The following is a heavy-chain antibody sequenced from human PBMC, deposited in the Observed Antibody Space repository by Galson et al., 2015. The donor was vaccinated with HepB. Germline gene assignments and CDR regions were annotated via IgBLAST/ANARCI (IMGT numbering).Heavy chain of an antibody. J-gene: IGHJ4*02. CDR2: IYSGGST. D-gene: IGHD3-22*01. V-gene: IGHV3-66*01. CDR1: GFTVSSNY. Sequence: SLRLSCAASGFTVSSNYMSWFRQAPGKGLEWVSVIYSGGSTYYADSVKGRFTISRDNSKNTLYLQMNSLRAEDTAVYYCAREYYYDSSGYYGPRDYWGQGTLVTVSS. CDR3: AREYYYDSSGYYGPRDY.